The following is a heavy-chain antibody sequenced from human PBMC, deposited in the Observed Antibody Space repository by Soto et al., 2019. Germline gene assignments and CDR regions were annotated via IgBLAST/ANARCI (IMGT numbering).Heavy chain of an antibody. J-gene: IGHJ4*01. CDR2: INHDGNT. V-gene: IGHV4-34*01. Sequence: PSETLSLTCGVFGGSFTSNYWTWIRQPPGKGLEWIGEINHDGNTNYSPSLKSRVTISVDTSKNQFSLRLTSVTAADTAVYYCAGARYDYWGHGTLVTVSS. D-gene: IGHD6-6*01. CDR3: AGARYDY. CDR1: GGSFTSNY.